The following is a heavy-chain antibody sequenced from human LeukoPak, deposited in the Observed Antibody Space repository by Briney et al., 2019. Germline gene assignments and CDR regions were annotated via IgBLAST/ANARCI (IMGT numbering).Heavy chain of an antibody. V-gene: IGHV3-30*18. CDR1: GFTFSSYG. Sequence: PGGSLRLSCAASGFTFSSYGMHWVRQAPGKGLEWVAVISYDGSNKYYADSVKGRFTISRDNSKNTLYLQMNSLRAEDTAVYYCAEPGDSSGWTSWGQGTLVTVSS. CDR2: ISYDGSNK. CDR3: AEPGDSSGWTS. J-gene: IGHJ4*02. D-gene: IGHD6-19*01.